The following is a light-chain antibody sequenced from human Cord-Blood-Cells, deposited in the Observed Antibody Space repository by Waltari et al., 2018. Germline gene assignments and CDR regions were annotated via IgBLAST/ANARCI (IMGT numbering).Light chain of an antibody. CDR3: QKYNSAPPT. Sequence: DIQMTQSPSSLSASVGDRVTITCRASQGISNYLAWYQQKPGKVPKLLIYAASTLQSGVPSLFSGSGSGTDFTLTISSLQPEDGATYYCQKYNSAPPTFGQGTKVEIK. J-gene: IGKJ1*01. CDR2: AAS. V-gene: IGKV1-27*01. CDR1: QGISNY.